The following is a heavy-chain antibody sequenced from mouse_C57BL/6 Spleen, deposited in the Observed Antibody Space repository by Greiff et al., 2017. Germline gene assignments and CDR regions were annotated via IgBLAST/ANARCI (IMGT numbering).Heavy chain of an antibody. Sequence: GGGLVQPKGSLKLSCAASGFSFNTYAMNWVRQAPGKGLEWVARIRSKSNNYATYYADSVKDRFNISRDDSESMLYLQMNNLKTEDTAMYYCVSGRDAMDYWGQGTSVTVSS. J-gene: IGHJ4*01. V-gene: IGHV10-1*01. CDR2: IRSKSNNYAT. CDR1: GFSFNTYA. CDR3: VSGRDAMDY.